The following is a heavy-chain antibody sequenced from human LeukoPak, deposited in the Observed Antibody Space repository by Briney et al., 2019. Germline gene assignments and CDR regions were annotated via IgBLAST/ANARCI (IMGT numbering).Heavy chain of an antibody. CDR2: VDPEDGET. CDR1: GYTFTDYY. V-gene: IGHV1-69-2*01. D-gene: IGHD6-6*01. CDR3: ATIEYSSSSRAFDI. J-gene: IGHJ3*02. Sequence: ASVKVSCKVSGYTFTDYYMHWVQQAPGKGLEWMGLVDPEDGETIYAEKFQGRVTITADTSTDTAYMELSSLRSEDTAVYHCATIEYSSSSRAFDIWGQGTMVTVS.